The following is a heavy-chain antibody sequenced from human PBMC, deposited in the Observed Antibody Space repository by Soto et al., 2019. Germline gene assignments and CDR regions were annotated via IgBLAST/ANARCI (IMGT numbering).Heavy chain of an antibody. CDR2: ISYSGST. D-gene: IGHD3-22*01. CDR3: ARDRAHFYGSSGRLYL. J-gene: IGHJ4*02. CDR1: GDSMNNGDYF. Sequence: SETLSLTCSVPGDSMNNGDYFWTWIRQTPGKGLQWIGYISYSGSTFYNPSLKTRLAMSVDTSKNQFSVRLRSVTAADTAVYYFARDRAHFYGSSGRLYLWGQGMLVTVSS. V-gene: IGHV4-30-4*01.